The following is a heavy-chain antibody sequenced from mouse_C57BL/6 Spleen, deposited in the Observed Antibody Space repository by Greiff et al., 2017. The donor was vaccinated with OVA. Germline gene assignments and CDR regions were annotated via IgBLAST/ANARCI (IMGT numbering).Heavy chain of an antibody. Sequence: QVQLRQPGAELVKPGASVKLSCKASGYTFTSYWMHWVKQRPGQGLEWIGMIHPNSGSTNYNEKFKSKATLTVDKSSSTAYMQLSSLTSEDSAVYYCARRIDGYYYAMDYWGQGTSVTVSS. D-gene: IGHD2-3*01. CDR1: GYTFTSYW. CDR2: IHPNSGST. J-gene: IGHJ4*01. V-gene: IGHV1-64*01. CDR3: ARRIDGYYYAMDY.